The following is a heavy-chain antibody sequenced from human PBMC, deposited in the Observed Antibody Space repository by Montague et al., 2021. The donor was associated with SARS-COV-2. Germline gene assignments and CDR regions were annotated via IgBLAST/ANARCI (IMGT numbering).Heavy chain of an antibody. J-gene: IGHJ4*02. Sequence: SETLSLTCTVSTGSLSTYYWSWIRQPPGKGLEWIGYIYYSGSTNYNPSLKSRVTISVDTSKNQFSLKLSSVTAADTAVYYCARHALGYFDWLNEGYFDYWGQGTLVTVSS. D-gene: IGHD3-9*01. CDR3: ARHALGYFDWLNEGYFDY. V-gene: IGHV4-59*08. CDR1: TGSLSTYY. CDR2: IYYSGST.